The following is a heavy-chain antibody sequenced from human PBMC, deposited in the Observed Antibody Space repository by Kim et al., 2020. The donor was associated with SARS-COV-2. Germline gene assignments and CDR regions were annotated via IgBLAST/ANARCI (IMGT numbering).Heavy chain of an antibody. CDR1: GGSISSSSYY. CDR3: ARQRGSSSGIAWFDP. CDR2: IYYSGST. D-gene: IGHD6-6*01. J-gene: IGHJ5*02. V-gene: IGHV4-39*01. Sequence: SETLSLTCTVSGGSISSSSYYWGWIRQPPGKGLEWIGSIYYSGSTYYNPSLKSRVTISVDTSKNQFSLKLSSVTAADTAVYYCARQRGSSSGIAWFDPWG.